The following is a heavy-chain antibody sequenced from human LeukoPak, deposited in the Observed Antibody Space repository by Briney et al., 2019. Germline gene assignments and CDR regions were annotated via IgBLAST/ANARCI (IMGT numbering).Heavy chain of an antibody. CDR2: IYTSGSN. D-gene: IGHD2-2*01. V-gene: IGHV4-4*07. CDR1: GGSISSYY. CDR3: AREKGGYQVRFRAIDY. Sequence: SETLFLTCTASGGSISSYYWSWIRQPAGKGLEWIGRIYTSGSNNYNPSLKSRVTMSVDTSKNQFSLKLSSVTAADTAVYYCAREKGGYQVRFRAIDYWGQGTLVTVSS. J-gene: IGHJ4*02.